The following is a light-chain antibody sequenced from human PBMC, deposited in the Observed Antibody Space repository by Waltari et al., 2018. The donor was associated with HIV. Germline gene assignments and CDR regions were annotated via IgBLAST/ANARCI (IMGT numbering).Light chain of an antibody. CDR2: QVS. CDR1: QSLVYSDGNTY. V-gene: IGKV2-30*01. Sequence: DVVMTQSPLSPRVTLGQPASISCRSSQSLVYSDGNTYLNWFNQRPGQSPRRLIYQVSKRESGVPEIFSGSGSGTDFTLKISRVEAEDVGLYYCMQGTHWPYTFGQGTKLEIK. J-gene: IGKJ2*01. CDR3: MQGTHWPYT.